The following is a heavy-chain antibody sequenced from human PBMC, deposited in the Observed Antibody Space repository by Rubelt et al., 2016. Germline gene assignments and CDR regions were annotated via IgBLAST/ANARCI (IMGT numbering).Heavy chain of an antibody. CDR2: VFYSGST. J-gene: IGHJ3*02. V-gene: IGHV4-59*08. D-gene: IGHD5-12*01. CDR3: ARTSGYNYDEAFDI. CDR1: GDSIRKYY. Sequence: QVQLQGSGPGLVKPSETLSLTCTVSGDSIRKYYWSWIQQPPGKGPEWIGYVFYSGSTNYNTSLKSRVTISVDTSKKQFSLKVRSVTAADTAVYYCARTSGYNYDEAFDIWGQGTMVTVPS.